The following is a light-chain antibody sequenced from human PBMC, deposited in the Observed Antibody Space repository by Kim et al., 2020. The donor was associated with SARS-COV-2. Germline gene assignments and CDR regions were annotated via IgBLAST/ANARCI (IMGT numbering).Light chain of an antibody. CDR1: QSVGSN. V-gene: IGKV3-15*01. CDR3: QQYNNWPPWT. J-gene: IGKJ1*01. Sequence: EMVMTQSPATLSVSPGERATLSCRASQSVGSNLAWYQQKPGQAPRLLIYGASTRATGIPARFSGSASGTEFTLTISSLQSEDFAVYYCQQYNNWPPWTFGQGTKVDIK. CDR2: GAS.